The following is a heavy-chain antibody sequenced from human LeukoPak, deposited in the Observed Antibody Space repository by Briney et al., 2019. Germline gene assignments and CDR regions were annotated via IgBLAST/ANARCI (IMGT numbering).Heavy chain of an antibody. V-gene: IGHV3-21*01. D-gene: IGHD6-19*01. CDR1: GFTFSSYG. Sequence: GGSLRLSCAASGFTFSSYGMHWVRQAPGKGLEWISFISASGGVRKYADSVKGRFTISRDNAKNSLYLQMNSLRVEDTAVYYCARDGSLARLVDYYYYYMDVWGKGTTVTVSS. J-gene: IGHJ6*03. CDR2: ISASGGVR. CDR3: ARDGSLARLVDYYYYYMDV.